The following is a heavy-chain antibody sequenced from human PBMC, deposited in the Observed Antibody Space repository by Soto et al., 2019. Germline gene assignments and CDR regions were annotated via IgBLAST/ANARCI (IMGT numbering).Heavy chain of an antibody. Sequence: WGSLRLSCAASGFTFSSYSRNWVRQAPGKGPEWISYIGPSHNDIGYAASVKGRFTISRDNAKDSLYLQMNSLKTEDTGVYYCATACGGGDCYPKWGQGNLVTVS. J-gene: IGHJ4*02. D-gene: IGHD2-21*02. V-gene: IGHV3-21*05. CDR3: ATACGGGDCYPK. CDR1: GFTFSSYS. CDR2: IGPSHNDI.